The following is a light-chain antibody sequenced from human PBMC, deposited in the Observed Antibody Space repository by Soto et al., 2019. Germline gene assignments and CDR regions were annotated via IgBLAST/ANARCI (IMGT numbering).Light chain of an antibody. CDR3: LQDYNYPWT. J-gene: IGKJ1*01. CDR1: QGIRND. V-gene: IGKV1-6*01. CDR2: AAS. Sequence: AIQMTQAPSSVSASLVDRVTITCRASQGIRNDLGWYQQKPGKAPKLLIYAASSLQSGVPSRFSGSGSGTDSTLTISSLQPEDFATYYCLQDYNYPWTFGQGTKVDIK.